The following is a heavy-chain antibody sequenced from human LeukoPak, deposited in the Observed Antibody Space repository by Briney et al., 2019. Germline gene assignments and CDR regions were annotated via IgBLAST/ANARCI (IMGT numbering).Heavy chain of an antibody. CDR3: ARLASPNSPYGMDV. CDR1: GGSISSSSYY. Sequence: PSETLSLTCTVSGGSISSSSYYWGWIRQPPGKGLEWIASIYDSGSTYYNPSLKSPVTISVDTSKNQFSLKLSSVTAADTAAYYCARLASPNSPYGMDVWGQGTTVTVSS. J-gene: IGHJ6*02. D-gene: IGHD4/OR15-4a*01. CDR2: IYDSGST. V-gene: IGHV4-39*01.